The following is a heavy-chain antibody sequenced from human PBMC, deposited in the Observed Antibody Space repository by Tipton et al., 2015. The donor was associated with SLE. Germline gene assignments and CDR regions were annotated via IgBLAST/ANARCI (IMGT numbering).Heavy chain of an antibody. CDR1: GGSISSHY. D-gene: IGHD3-3*01. CDR2: IYYSGST. V-gene: IGHV4-59*08. CDR3: ARARSDFWSGYYGD. Sequence: LRLSCTVSGGSISSHYWSWIRQPPGKGLEWIGYIYYSGSTNYNPSLKSRVTISVDTSKNQFSLKLSSVTAADTAVYYCARARSDFWSGYYGDWGQGTLVTVSS. J-gene: IGHJ4*02.